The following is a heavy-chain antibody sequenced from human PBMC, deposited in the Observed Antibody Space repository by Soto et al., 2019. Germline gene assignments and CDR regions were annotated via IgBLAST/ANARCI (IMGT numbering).Heavy chain of an antibody. CDR2: IYYSGST. V-gene: IGHV4-59*01. J-gene: IGHJ4*02. D-gene: IGHD5-18*01. Sequence: QVQLQESGPGLVKPSETLSLTCTVSGGSIISYYWSWIRQPPGKGLEWIGHIYYSGSTNYNPSLKSRVTISVDTSKNQFSLKLSSVTAADTAVYYCARGSSGYSYGWGQGTLVTVSS. CDR1: GGSIISYY. CDR3: ARGSSGYSYG.